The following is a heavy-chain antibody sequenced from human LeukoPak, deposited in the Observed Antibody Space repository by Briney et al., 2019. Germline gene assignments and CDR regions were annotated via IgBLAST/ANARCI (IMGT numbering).Heavy chain of an antibody. CDR3: AEGAAMLVVVSKLFDY. J-gene: IGHJ4*02. D-gene: IGHD3-22*01. CDR2: ITSNSTYT. Sequence: GGSLRLSCAASGFTFSSYNMNWVRQAPGKGLEWDASITSNSTYTFYADSVKGRFTISRDNAKNSLYLQMNSLRAEDTAKYYCAEGAAMLVVVSKLFDYWGQGTLVTVSS. CDR1: GFTFSSYN. V-gene: IGHV3-21*01.